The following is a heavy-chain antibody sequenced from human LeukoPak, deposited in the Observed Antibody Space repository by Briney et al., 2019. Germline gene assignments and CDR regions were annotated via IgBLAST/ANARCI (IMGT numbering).Heavy chain of an antibody. Sequence: HPGWSLRLSCAASGFTFDDYDMHWVRQAPGKGLEWVSGISWNSDTIGYAESVKGRFTISRDNAKNSLYLQMNSLTADDTAFYYCAKSQGVAAPLRGPFDYWGQGTLVTVSS. CDR3: AKSQGVAAPLRGPFDY. V-gene: IGHV3-9*01. D-gene: IGHD2-15*01. J-gene: IGHJ4*02. CDR1: GFTFDDYD. CDR2: ISWNSDTI.